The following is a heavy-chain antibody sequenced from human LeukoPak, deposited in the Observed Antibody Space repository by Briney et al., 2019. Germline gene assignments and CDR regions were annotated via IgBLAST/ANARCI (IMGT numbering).Heavy chain of an antibody. CDR2: IIPIFGTA. Sequence: ASVKVSCKASGGTFSSYAISWVRQAPGQGLEWMGGIIPIFGTANYAQKFQGRVTITADESTSTAYMELSSLRSEDTAVYYCARAPICSSTSCYTWPRYYYYYMDVWGKGTTVTVSS. CDR1: GGTFSSYA. D-gene: IGHD2-2*02. V-gene: IGHV1-69*13. CDR3: ARAPICSSTSCYTWPRYYYYYMDV. J-gene: IGHJ6*03.